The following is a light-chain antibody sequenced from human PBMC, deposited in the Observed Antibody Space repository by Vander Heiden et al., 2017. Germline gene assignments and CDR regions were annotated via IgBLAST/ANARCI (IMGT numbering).Light chain of an antibody. Sequence: DIQMTQSPSSLFASVGDRVTINCQASQAIANYLNWYQQKPGKAPKLLNEDAANLEAGVPSRFSGSGSGTDFTFRISSMQPEDIATDYCQQHNTVPDTFGQGTKLEI. CDR3: QQHNTVPDT. CDR1: QAIANY. CDR2: DAA. J-gene: IGKJ2*01. V-gene: IGKV1-33*01.